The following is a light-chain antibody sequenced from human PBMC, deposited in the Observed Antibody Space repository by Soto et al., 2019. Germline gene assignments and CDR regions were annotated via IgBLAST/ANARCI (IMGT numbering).Light chain of an antibody. J-gene: IGKJ4*01. CDR1: QSVSSSY. V-gene: IGKV3D-20*02. Sequence: EIVLTQSPGTLSLSPGERATLSCRASQSVSSSYLAWYQQKPGQAPRLLIYDASNRAPGIPARLSGSGSGTDFTLTISSLEPEDFAVYYCQQRSSWPLTFGGGTKVDIK. CDR2: DAS. CDR3: QQRSSWPLT.